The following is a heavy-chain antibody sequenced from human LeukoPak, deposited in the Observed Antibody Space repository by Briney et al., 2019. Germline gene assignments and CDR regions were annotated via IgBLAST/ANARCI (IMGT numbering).Heavy chain of an antibody. CDR1: GFTFNNAW. V-gene: IGHV3-73*01. CDR2: IRSKANSYAT. J-gene: IGHJ6*02. Sequence: GGSLRLSCVGSGFTFNNAWMNWVRQASGKGLEWVGRIRSKANSYATAYAASVKGRFTISRDDSKNTAYLQMNSLKTEATAVYYCTRSMVRGLDVWGQGTTVTVSS. D-gene: IGHD3-10*01. CDR3: TRSMVRGLDV.